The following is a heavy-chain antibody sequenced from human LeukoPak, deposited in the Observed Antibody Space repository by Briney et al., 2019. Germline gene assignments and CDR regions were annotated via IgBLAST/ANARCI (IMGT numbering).Heavy chain of an antibody. Sequence: ASVKVSCKASGGTFSSYAISWVRQAPGQGLEWMGRIIPIFGIANYAQKFQGRVTITADKSTSTAYMELSSLGSEDTAVYYCAGGYSSGWYNYWGQGTLVTVSS. CDR1: GGTFSSYA. CDR3: AGGYSSGWYNY. CDR2: IIPIFGIA. J-gene: IGHJ4*02. D-gene: IGHD6-19*01. V-gene: IGHV1-69*04.